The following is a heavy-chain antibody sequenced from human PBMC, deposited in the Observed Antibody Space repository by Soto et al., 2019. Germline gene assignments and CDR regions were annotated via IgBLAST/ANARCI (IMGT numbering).Heavy chain of an antibody. CDR1: GGSISSYY. Sequence: SETLSLTCTVSGGSISSYYWSWIRQPAGKGLEWIGRIYTSGSTNYNPSLKSRVTMSVDTSKNQFSLKLSSVTAADTAVYYCARGACSSTSCHFGFDYWGQGTLVTVSS. CDR3: ARGACSSTSCHFGFDY. CDR2: IYTSGST. J-gene: IGHJ4*02. V-gene: IGHV4-4*07. D-gene: IGHD2-2*01.